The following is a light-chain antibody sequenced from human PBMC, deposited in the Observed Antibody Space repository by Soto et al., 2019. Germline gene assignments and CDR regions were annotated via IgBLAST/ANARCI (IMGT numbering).Light chain of an antibody. V-gene: IGLV1-44*01. CDR3: AVWDDGLNGYV. CDR2: AHI. CDR1: RSNVGTNL. J-gene: IGLJ1*01. Sequence: ALTQPPSASGTPGQRVTISCSGRRSNVGTNLVNWYQQLPGTAPKLLIYAHIQRPSGVPDRFSGSTSGTSASLAISGLQSEDEADYYCAVWDDGLNGYVFGTGTKVTVL.